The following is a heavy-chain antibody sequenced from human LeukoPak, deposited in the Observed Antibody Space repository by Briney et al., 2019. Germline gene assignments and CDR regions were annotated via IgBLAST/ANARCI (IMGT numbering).Heavy chain of an antibody. V-gene: IGHV1-18*01. CDR3: AREYSGYDWGQFDY. J-gene: IGHJ4*02. CDR2: ISAYNGNT. Sequence: ASVKVSCKTSGYTFTSYGISWVRQAPGQGLEWMRWISAYNGNTNYAQKIQGRVTMTTDTSTSTAYMELRSLRSDDTAVYYCAREYSGYDWGQFDYWGQGTLVTVSS. D-gene: IGHD5-12*01. CDR1: GYTFTSYG.